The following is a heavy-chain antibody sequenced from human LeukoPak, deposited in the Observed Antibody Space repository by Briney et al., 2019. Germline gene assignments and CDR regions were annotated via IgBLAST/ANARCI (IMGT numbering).Heavy chain of an antibody. CDR1: GGSISSYY. Sequence: SETLSLTCTVSGGSISSYYWSWVRQPPGKGLEWIGYIYYSGSTNYNPSLKSRVTISVDTSKNQFSLKLSSVTAADTAVYYCATRGYSYALDAFDIWGQGTMVTVSS. D-gene: IGHD5-18*01. V-gene: IGHV4-59*01. CDR2: IYYSGST. J-gene: IGHJ3*02. CDR3: ATRGYSYALDAFDI.